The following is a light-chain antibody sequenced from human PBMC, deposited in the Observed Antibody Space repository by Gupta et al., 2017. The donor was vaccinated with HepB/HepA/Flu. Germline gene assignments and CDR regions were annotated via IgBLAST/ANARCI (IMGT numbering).Light chain of an antibody. CDR3: QHYYNLPLT. J-gene: IGKJ4*01. Sequence: DIKMTQSPSSLSASVGDRFTITCQASQDISNYLNWYQQKPGKAPEFLIYDASNLETGVPSRFSGSGSGTDFTFTISSLQPEDIATYYCQHYYNLPLTFGGGTKVEIK. V-gene: IGKV1-33*01. CDR2: DAS. CDR1: QDISNY.